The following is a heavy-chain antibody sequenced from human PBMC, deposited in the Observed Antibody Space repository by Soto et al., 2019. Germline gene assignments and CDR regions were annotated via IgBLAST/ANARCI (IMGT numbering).Heavy chain of an antibody. CDR1: GFSFSDHY. Sequence: QVRLVESGGGLVKPGGSLRLSCAASGFSFSDHYMYWFRQAPGKGLEWVSYISSSSAYIKYSDSVKGRFTISRDNAKNSLFLQMKSLRVEDTAVYYCAMHGGNYLGTQHWGQGALVKVSS. J-gene: IGHJ1*01. D-gene: IGHD1-26*01. CDR3: AMHGGNYLGTQH. V-gene: IGHV3-11*05. CDR2: ISSSSAYI.